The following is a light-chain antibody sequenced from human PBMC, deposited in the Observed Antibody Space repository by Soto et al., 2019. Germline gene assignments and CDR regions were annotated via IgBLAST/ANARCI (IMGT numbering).Light chain of an antibody. CDR1: QSVSSSY. Sequence: EIVLTQCPGTLSLSPGERSTLSCRASQSVSSSYLAWYQQKPGQAPRLLIYGASSRATGIPARFSGSGSGTEFTLTISSLQSEDFALYYCQQYNYWPPPITFGQGTRLEIK. CDR3: QQYNYWPPPIT. CDR2: GAS. V-gene: IGKV3D-15*01. J-gene: IGKJ5*01.